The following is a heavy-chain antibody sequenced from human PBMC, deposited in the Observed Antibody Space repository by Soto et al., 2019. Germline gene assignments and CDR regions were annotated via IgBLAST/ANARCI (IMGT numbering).Heavy chain of an antibody. V-gene: IGHV4-34*01. D-gene: IGHD6-13*01. Sequence: QVQLQQWGAGLLKPSETLSLTCAVYGGSFSGYYWSWIRQPPGKGLEWIGEINHSGSTNYNPSLTRRVTISVDTRKNRFSPKLSSVTAAGTAVYYCASTESSRWARCEYWGQGTLVTVSS. CDR2: INHSGST. J-gene: IGHJ4*02. CDR1: GGSFSGYY. CDR3: ASTESSRWARCEY.